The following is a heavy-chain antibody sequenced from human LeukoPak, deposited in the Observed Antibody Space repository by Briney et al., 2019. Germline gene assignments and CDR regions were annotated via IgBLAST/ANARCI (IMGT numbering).Heavy chain of an antibody. D-gene: IGHD3-16*01. CDR1: GFTFSSYS. V-gene: IGHV3-48*04. CDR3: ARALKTWGGNYFDY. Sequence: SGGSLRLSCAASGFTFSSYSMNWVRQAPGKGVEWVSYISSSSSTIYYADSVKGRFTISRDNAKNSLYLQMNSLRAEDTAMYYCARALKTWGGNYFDYWGQGTLVTVSS. J-gene: IGHJ4*02. CDR2: ISSSSSTI.